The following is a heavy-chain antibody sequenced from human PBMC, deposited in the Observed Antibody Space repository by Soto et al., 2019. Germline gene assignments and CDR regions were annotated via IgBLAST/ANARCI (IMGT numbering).Heavy chain of an antibody. CDR2: INAGNGNT. CDR1: GYTFTSYA. V-gene: IGHV1-3*01. Sequence: ASVKVSCKASGYTFTSYAMHWVRQAPGQRLEWMGWINAGNGNTKYSQKFQGRVTITRDTSASTAYMELSSLRSEDTAVYYCARDLLYYYDSSGYPYYWGQGTLVTVSS. D-gene: IGHD3-22*01. CDR3: ARDLLYYYDSSGYPYY. J-gene: IGHJ4*02.